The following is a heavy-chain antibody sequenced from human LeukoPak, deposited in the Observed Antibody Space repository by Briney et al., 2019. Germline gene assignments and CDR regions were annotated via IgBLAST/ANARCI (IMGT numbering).Heavy chain of an antibody. Sequence: ASVKVSCKASGYTFTSYYMHWVRQAPGQGLEYMGLIFPTGGTTSYTQKFQGRLTLTRDTSTNTVYMELGSLTSEDTAVYFCARGRAAVARPRASANWFDPWGQGTLVTVSA. J-gene: IGHJ5*02. CDR1: GYTFTSYY. CDR3: ARGRAAVARPRASANWFDP. D-gene: IGHD6-19*01. CDR2: IFPTGGTT. V-gene: IGHV1-46*01.